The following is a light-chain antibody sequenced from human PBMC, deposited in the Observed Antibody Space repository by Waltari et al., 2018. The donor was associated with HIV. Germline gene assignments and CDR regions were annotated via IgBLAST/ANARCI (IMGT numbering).Light chain of an antibody. V-gene: IGKV1-39*01. Sequence: DIQMTQSPSSLSASVGDRVTITCRASQSISTYLNWYQQKRGKAPKLLIYTASSLQTGVPSRFSGSGSGTDFTLTINRLQPEDFATYYCQQSYTTPLTFGPGTKVDIK. CDR2: TAS. CDR1: QSISTY. CDR3: QQSYTTPLT. J-gene: IGKJ3*01.